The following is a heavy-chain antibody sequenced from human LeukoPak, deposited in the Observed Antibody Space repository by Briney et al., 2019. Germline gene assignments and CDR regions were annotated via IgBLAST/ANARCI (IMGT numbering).Heavy chain of an antibody. J-gene: IGHJ4*02. D-gene: IGHD4-11*01. CDR1: GGTFSSYA. V-gene: IGHV1-69*04. Sequence: SVKVSCKASGGTFSSYAISWVRQAPGQGREWMGRIIPILGIANYAQKFQGRVTITADKTTSTAYMELSSLRSEDTAVYYCARDSTTASENWGQGTLVTVSS. CDR3: ARDSTTASEN. CDR2: IIPILGIA.